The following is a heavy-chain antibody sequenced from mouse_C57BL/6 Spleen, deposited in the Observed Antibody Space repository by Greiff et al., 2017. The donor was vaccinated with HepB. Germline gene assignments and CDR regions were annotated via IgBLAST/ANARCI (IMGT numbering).Heavy chain of an antibody. CDR2: FYPGSGSI. CDR1: GYTFTEYT. V-gene: IGHV1-62-2*01. CDR3: ARHGWDGYDGSYYAMDY. D-gene: IGHD2-2*01. Sequence: VQLQQSGAELVKPGASVKLSCKASGYTFTEYTIHWVKQRSGQGLEWIGWFYPGSGSIKYNEKFKDKATLTADKSSSTVYMELSRLTSEDSAVYCCARHGWDGYDGSYYAMDYWGQGTSVTVSS. J-gene: IGHJ4*01.